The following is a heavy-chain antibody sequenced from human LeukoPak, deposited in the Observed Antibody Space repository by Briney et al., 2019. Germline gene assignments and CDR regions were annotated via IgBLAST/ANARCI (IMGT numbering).Heavy chain of an antibody. D-gene: IGHD6-6*01. J-gene: IGHJ4*02. CDR1: GDSISGYY. V-gene: IGHV4-59*01. Sequence: SETLSLTCTVSGDSISGYYWSWIRQPPQKRLEWIAYIYYGGSSHYNPSLKSRVTLSVDSSKNQLSLKLSSVTAADTGVYYCARGLIAAREYYLDSWGQGTLVTVSS. CDR2: IYYGGSS. CDR3: ARGLIAAREYYLDS.